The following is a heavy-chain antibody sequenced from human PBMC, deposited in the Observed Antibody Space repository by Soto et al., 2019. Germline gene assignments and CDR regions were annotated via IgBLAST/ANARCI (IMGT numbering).Heavy chain of an antibody. Sequence: GESLKISCKGSGYSFSRYWIGLVRQMPGKGLEWMGIIYPGDSDIRYSPSFQGQVTISADTSISTAYLQWSSLKASDTAIYYCARRRGSGSDYYYNYGMGVWGQGTTVTVSS. CDR1: GYSFSRYW. CDR3: ARRRGSGSDYYYNYGMGV. V-gene: IGHV5-51*01. J-gene: IGHJ6*02. D-gene: IGHD1-26*01. CDR2: IYPGDSDI.